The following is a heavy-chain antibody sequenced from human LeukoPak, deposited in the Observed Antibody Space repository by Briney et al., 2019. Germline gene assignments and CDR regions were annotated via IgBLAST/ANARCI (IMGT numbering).Heavy chain of an antibody. D-gene: IGHD1-20*01. CDR3: AKDAYNWKYYFDC. V-gene: IGHV3-23*01. J-gene: IGHJ4*02. CDR1: GLTFSSDA. Sequence: PGWSLRLSCAASGLTFSSDAMSWVRQAPGRGLEWVSSISGSGYTTYYLDSVKGRFTTPRDNSKNTLYLQMNNLRAEDTALYYCAKDAYNWKYYFDCWGQGTLVTVSS. CDR2: ISGSGYTT.